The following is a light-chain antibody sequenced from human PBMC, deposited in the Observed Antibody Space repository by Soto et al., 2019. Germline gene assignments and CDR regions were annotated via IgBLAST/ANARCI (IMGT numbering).Light chain of an antibody. Sequence: QSALTQPRSVSGSPGQSITLSCDGSTSDVGAYNLVSWYQQHPGEAPKLMIYDVIKRPSGVPDRFSGSRSGTSASLAISGLQSEDEADYYCATWDDSLTGVIFGGGTKLTVL. J-gene: IGLJ2*01. CDR2: DVI. CDR1: TSDVGAYNL. CDR3: ATWDDSLTGVI. V-gene: IGLV2-11*01.